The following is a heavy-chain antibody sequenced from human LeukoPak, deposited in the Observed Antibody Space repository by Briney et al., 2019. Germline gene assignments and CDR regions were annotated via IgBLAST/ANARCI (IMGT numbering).Heavy chain of an antibody. Sequence: GCLRLSCAASGVSPTADAVRWVRQAPSEGLGWVATILYDGSNKYYADSVKGRFTISRDNSKNALYLQMNSLRAEDTAVYYCGRDVGWVGGVDYWGQGTLVTVSS. D-gene: IGHD3-16*01. J-gene: IGHJ4*02. CDR1: GVSPTADA. V-gene: IGHV3-30*11. CDR2: ILYDGSNK. CDR3: GRDVGWVGGVDY.